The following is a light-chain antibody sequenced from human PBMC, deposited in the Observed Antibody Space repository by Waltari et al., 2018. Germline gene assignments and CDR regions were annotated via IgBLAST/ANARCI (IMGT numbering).Light chain of an antibody. J-gene: IGLJ3*02. V-gene: IGLV2-11*02. CDR2: DVT. Sequence: SALTQPRSVSGSPGQSVTIPCIGNTSDVGGYNYVSWYQHHPGKAPKLMIFDVTQRPSGVPDRFSGSKSANTASLTISGLQAEDEADYYCCSFAGTYTWVFGGGTKVTVL. CDR3: CSFAGTYTWV. CDR1: TSDVGGYNY.